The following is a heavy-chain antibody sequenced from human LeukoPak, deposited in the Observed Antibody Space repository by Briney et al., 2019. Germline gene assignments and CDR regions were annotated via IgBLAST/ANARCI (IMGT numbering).Heavy chain of an antibody. D-gene: IGHD2-15*01. CDR3: ARAKLYSRGAFDI. Sequence: GGSLRLSCAASGFTFSSYDMHWVRQATGKGLEWVSAIGTAGGTYYPGSVKGRFTISRENAKNSLYLQMNSLRAGDTAVYYCARAKLYSRGAFDIWGQGTMVTVSS. J-gene: IGHJ3*02. CDR1: GFTFSSYD. V-gene: IGHV3-13*01. CDR2: IGTAGGT.